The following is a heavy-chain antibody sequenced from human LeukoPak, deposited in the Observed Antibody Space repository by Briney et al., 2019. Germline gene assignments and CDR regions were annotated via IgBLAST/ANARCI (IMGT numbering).Heavy chain of an antibody. CDR1: GFTFTTYW. J-gene: IGHJ4*02. V-gene: IGHV3-7*01. CDR3: ARVAKYYYGSETYYFFEH. CDR2: INQDGSEK. Sequence: GGSLRLSCAASGFTFTTYWMTWVRQAPGKGLEWVANINQDGSEKYFVDSVKGRFTISRDNAKNSLYLQMNSLRVEDTAVYYCARVAKYYYGSETYYFFEHWGQGTPVTVSS. D-gene: IGHD3-10*01.